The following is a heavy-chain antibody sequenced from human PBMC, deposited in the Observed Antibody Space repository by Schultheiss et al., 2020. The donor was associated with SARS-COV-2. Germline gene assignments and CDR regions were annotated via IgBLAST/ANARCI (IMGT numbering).Heavy chain of an antibody. CDR1: GGSVSSGDYY. V-gene: IGHV4-61*08. CDR2: INHSGST. J-gene: IGHJ5*02. D-gene: IGHD2-2*01. Sequence: SQTLSLTCTVSGGSVSSGDYYWSWIRQPPGKGLEWIGEINHSGSTNYNPSLKSRVTISVDTSKNQFSLKLSSVTAADTAVYYCARDRGYCSSTSCSWGWFDPWGQGTLVTVSS. CDR3: ARDRGYCSSTSCSWGWFDP.